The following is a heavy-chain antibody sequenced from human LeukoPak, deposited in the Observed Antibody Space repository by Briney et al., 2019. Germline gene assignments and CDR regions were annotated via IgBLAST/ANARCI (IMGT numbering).Heavy chain of an antibody. V-gene: IGHV3-30*02. Sequence: GGSLRLSCAASGFTFSSYGMHWVRQAPGKGLEWVAFIRYGGSNKYYADSVKGRFTISRDNSKNTLYLQMNSLRAEDTAVYYCAKEGYSGYDYVPWFDPWGQGTLVTVSS. D-gene: IGHD5-12*01. CDR3: AKEGYSGYDYVPWFDP. CDR1: GFTFSSYG. J-gene: IGHJ5*02. CDR2: IRYGGSNK.